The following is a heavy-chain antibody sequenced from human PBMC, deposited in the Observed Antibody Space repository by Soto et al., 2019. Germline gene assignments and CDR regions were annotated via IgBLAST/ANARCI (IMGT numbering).Heavy chain of an antibody. J-gene: IGHJ6*02. Sequence: QVQLVQSGAEVKKPGASVKVSCKASGYTFTSYYMHWVRQAPGQGLEWMGIINPSGGSTSYAQKFQGRVTMTRESSTSTVDVELSCRISDELAVNYRDSAAFGSFRTSLYLLTYGRDVWGQGTTVTVS. V-gene: IGHV1-46*03. CDR1: GYTFTSYY. CDR3: DSAAFGSFRTSLYLLTYGRDV. D-gene: IGHD2-2*01. CDR2: INPSGGST.